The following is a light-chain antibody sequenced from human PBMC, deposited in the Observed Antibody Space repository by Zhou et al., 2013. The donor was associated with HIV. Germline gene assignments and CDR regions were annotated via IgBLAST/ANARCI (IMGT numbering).Light chain of an antibody. CDR1: QTIGNS. V-gene: IGKV1-39*01. Sequence: DIKMTQSPSSLSASVGDRVTITCRASQTIGNSLNWYQQKPGEAPKLLIYAASNLQSGVPSRFSGSGSGTDFTLSISSLQSEDFATYYCQQTYLTPPFSFAPPPFSFGQGTKVEIK. CDR2: AAS. J-gene: IGKJ2*03. CDR3: QQTYLTPPFSFAPPPFS.